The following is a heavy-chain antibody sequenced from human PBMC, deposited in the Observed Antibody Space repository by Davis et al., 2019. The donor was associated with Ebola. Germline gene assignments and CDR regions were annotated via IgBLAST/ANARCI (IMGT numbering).Heavy chain of an antibody. CDR3: ARDLWFGETYGMDV. V-gene: IGHV3-53*01. Sequence: GESLKISCAASGFTVSSNYMSWVRQAPGKGLEWVSVIYSGGSTYYADSVKGRFTISRDNSKNTLYLQMNSLRAEDTAVYYCARDLWFGETYGMDVWGQGTTVTVSS. D-gene: IGHD3-10*01. J-gene: IGHJ6*02. CDR2: IYSGGST. CDR1: GFTVSSNY.